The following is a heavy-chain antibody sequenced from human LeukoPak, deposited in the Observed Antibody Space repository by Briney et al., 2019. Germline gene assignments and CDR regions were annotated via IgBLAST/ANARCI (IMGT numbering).Heavy chain of an antibody. V-gene: IGHV4-59*01. CDR3: ARVGATTGLAY. CDR1: GDSISSYY. CDR2: IYYTGST. D-gene: IGHD1-26*01. J-gene: IGHJ4*02. Sequence: SETLSLTCTVSGDSISSYYWSWIRQPPGKGLEWIGYIYYTGSTNYNPSLKSRVTIPVDTSKNQFSLKLSSVTAADTAVYYCARVGATTGLAYWGQGTLVTVSS.